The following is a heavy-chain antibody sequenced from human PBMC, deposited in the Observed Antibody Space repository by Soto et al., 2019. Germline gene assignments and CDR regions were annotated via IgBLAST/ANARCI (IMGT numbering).Heavy chain of an antibody. D-gene: IGHD3-10*01. CDR1: GGSFSGYY. J-gene: IGHJ6*02. V-gene: IGHV4-34*01. CDR3: AGICYGSGSYYNVGYYYGMDV. Sequence: PSETLSLTCAVYGGSFSGYYWSWIRQPPGKGLEWIGEINHSGSTNYNPSLKSRVTISVDTSKNQFSLKLSSVTAADTAVYYCAGICYGSGSYYNVGYYYGMDVWGQGTTVTVSS. CDR2: INHSGST.